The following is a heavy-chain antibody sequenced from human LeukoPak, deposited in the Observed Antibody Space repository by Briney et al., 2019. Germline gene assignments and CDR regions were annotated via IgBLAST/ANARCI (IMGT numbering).Heavy chain of an antibody. Sequence: PGGSLRLSCTASGFSFSTYTMTWVRQAPGKGLEWVSGITDSGKPCYADSVKGRFTISRDNSKSTLYLQINSRRAEDTAVYYCASRNYYLDHWGQGALVTVSS. CDR3: ASRNYYLDH. CDR1: GFSFSTYT. CDR2: ITDSGKP. V-gene: IGHV3-23*01. D-gene: IGHD3-10*01. J-gene: IGHJ4*02.